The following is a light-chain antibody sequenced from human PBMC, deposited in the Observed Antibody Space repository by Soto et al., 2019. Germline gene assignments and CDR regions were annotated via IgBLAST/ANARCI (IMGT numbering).Light chain of an antibody. CDR1: QSVRSSY. Sequence: EIVLTQSPGTLSLSPGERATLSCRASQSVRSSYLAWYQQKPGQAPRLLIYGASSRATGIPDRFSGSGSGTDFTLTISRLEPEDFAVDYCQQYGSSPLTFGGGNKVEIK. V-gene: IGKV3-20*01. CDR2: GAS. CDR3: QQYGSSPLT. J-gene: IGKJ4*01.